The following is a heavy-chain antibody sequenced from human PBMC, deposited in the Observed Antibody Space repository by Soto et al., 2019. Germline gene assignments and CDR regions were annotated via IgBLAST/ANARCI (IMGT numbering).Heavy chain of an antibody. CDR1: GYTFTGHY. CDR3: ARDFGGVVVAATPVYNWFDP. J-gene: IGHJ5*02. V-gene: IGHV1-2*02. Sequence: ASVKVSCKASGYTFTGHYMHWVRQAPGQGLEWMGWINPNSGGTNYAQKFQGRVTMTRDTSISTAYMELSRLRSDDTAVYYCARDFGGVVVAATPVYNWFDPWGQGTLVTVSS. CDR2: INPNSGGT. D-gene: IGHD2-15*01.